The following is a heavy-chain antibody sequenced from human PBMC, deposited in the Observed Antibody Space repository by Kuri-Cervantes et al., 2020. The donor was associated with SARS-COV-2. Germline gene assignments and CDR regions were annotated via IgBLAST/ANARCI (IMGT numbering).Heavy chain of an antibody. D-gene: IGHD5-24*01. J-gene: IGHJ4*02. CDR3: GRVSWLQLWHRYSDS. CDR2: IYHSGST. Sequence: SETLSLTCTVSGGSISSSSYYWGWIRQPPGKGLEWIGSIYHSGSTYYNPSLKSRVTISVDRSKNQFSLSLSSVTAADTAVYYCGRVSWLQLWHRYSDSWGQGTLITVSS. V-gene: IGHV4-39*07. CDR1: GGSISSSSYY.